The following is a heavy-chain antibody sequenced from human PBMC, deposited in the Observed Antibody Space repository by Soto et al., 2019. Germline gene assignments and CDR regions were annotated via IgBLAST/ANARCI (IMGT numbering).Heavy chain of an antibody. J-gene: IGHJ4*02. CDR1: GFTFSSYA. CDR2: ISYDGSNK. Sequence: QVQLVESGEGVVQPGRSLRLSCAASGFTFSSYAMHWVRQAPGKGLEWVAVISYDGSNKYYADSVKGRFTISRDNSKNPLYLQMNSLRAEDTAVYYCARDPPIVVVVAATPYSDYWGQGTLVTVSS. V-gene: IGHV3-30-3*01. D-gene: IGHD2-15*01. CDR3: ARDPPIVVVVAATPYSDY.